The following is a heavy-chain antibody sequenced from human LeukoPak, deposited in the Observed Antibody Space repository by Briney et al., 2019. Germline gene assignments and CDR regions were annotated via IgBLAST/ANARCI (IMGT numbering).Heavy chain of an antibody. CDR2: ISSSSSYI. Sequence: PGGSLRLSCAASGFTFSSYSMNWVRQAPGKGLEWVSSISSSSSYIYYADSVKGRFTISRDNAKNSLYLQMNSLRAEDTAVYYCARDLSYCSGGSCYSGEVFDIWGRGTMVTVSS. V-gene: IGHV3-21*01. D-gene: IGHD2-15*01. J-gene: IGHJ3*02. CDR3: ARDLSYCSGGSCYSGEVFDI. CDR1: GFTFSSYS.